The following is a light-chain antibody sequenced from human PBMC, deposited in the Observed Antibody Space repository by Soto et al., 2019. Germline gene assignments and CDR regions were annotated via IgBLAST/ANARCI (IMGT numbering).Light chain of an antibody. Sequence: DVVMTQSPLSLPVTLGQPASISCRSNQSLVHSDGIAYFSWFQQRPGRAPRRLIYKVSNRDSGVPARFSGSGLGTDFALKINRVEAEDGGVYYCMQGTHWPISFGQGTRLEIK. V-gene: IGKV2-30*02. CDR2: KVS. CDR1: QSLVHSDGIAY. J-gene: IGKJ5*01. CDR3: MQGTHWPIS.